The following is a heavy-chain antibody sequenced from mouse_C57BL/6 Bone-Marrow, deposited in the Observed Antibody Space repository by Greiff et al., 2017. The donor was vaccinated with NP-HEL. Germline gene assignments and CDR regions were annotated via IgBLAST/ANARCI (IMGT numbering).Heavy chain of an antibody. CDR3: ARGDYGSSYRYFDV. J-gene: IGHJ1*03. Sequence: VQLQQSGAELMKPGASVKLSCKATGYTFTGYWIEWVKQRPGHGLEWIGEILPGSGSTNYTEKFKGKATFTADTSSNTAYMQLSSLTTEDSAIYYCARGDYGSSYRYFDVWGTGTTVTVSS. D-gene: IGHD1-1*01. V-gene: IGHV1-9*01. CDR1: GYTFTGYW. CDR2: ILPGSGST.